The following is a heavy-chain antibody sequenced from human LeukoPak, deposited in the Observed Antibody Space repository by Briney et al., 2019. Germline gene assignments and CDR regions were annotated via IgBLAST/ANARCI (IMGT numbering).Heavy chain of an antibody. J-gene: IGHJ4*02. D-gene: IGHD6-13*01. Sequence: GGSLRLSCAASGFTFRSSAMSWVRQAPGKGPEWVSAISGSGDSTYYADSVKGRFTISRDNSKNTLYLQMNTLRAEDTAVYYRAKDVAAHIGGWGQGTLVSVSS. V-gene: IGHV3-23*01. CDR3: AKDVAAHIGG. CDR1: GFTFRSSA. CDR2: ISGSGDST.